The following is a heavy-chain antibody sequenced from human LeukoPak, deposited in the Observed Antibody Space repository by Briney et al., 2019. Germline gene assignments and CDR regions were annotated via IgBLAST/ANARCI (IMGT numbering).Heavy chain of an antibody. D-gene: IGHD2-21*02. CDR2: IWYDGSNK. Sequence: GGSLRLSCAASGFTFSSYGMHWVRQAPGKGLEWVAVIWYDGSNKYYADSVKGRFTISRDNSKNTLYLQMDSLRAEDTAVYYCAKNARAYCGGDCYFLDRKGYFDYWGQGTLVTVSS. J-gene: IGHJ4*02. CDR1: GFTFSSYG. CDR3: AKNARAYCGGDCYFLDRKGYFDY. V-gene: IGHV3-33*06.